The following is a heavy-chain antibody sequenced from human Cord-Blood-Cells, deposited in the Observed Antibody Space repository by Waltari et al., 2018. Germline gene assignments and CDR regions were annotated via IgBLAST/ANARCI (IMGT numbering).Heavy chain of an antibody. CDR1: GYSISSGYH. D-gene: IGHD5-12*01. CDR2: IYHSGST. Sequence: QVQLQESGPGLVKPSETLSLTCAVSGYSISSGYHWGWIRPPPGKGLEWIGSIYHSGSTYYNPSLKSRVTISVDTSKNQFSLKLSSVTAADTAVYYCARGRLHGDSGYDYFDYWGQGTLVTVSS. J-gene: IGHJ4*02. CDR3: ARGRLHGDSGYDYFDY. V-gene: IGHV4-38-2*01.